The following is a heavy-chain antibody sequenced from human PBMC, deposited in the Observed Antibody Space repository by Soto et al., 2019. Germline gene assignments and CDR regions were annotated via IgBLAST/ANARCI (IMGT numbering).Heavy chain of an antibody. D-gene: IGHD6-13*01. CDR1: GYTFTSYD. CDR2: MNANNGNT. CDR3: VRAHSAADKNWFDP. Sequence: QVQLVQSGAEVKKPGASVKVSCKASGYTFTSYDINWVRQATGQGLEWMGWMNANNGNTGYAQKFRGRVTMTRNTTISTAYMELSSLRAEDTAVYYCVRAHSAADKNWFDPWGQGTLVTVSS. J-gene: IGHJ5*02. V-gene: IGHV1-8*01.